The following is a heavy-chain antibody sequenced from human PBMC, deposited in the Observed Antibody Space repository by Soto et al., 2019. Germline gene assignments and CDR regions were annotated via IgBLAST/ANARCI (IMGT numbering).Heavy chain of an antibody. J-gene: IGHJ4*02. CDR2: INAGNGNT. V-gene: IGHV1-3*01. D-gene: IGHD5-12*01. Sequence: ASVKVSCKASGYTFTTYAIHWVRQAPGQGLEWMGWINAGNGNTEFSERFRGRVTITRDTSASTAHMELTGLTSEDTAVYYCASLRLRDYWGQGTLVTVSS. CDR1: GYTFTTYA. CDR3: ASLRLRDY.